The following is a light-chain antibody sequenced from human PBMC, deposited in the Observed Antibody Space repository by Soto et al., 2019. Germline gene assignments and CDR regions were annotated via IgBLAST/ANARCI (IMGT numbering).Light chain of an antibody. V-gene: IGKV1-39*01. J-gene: IGKJ2*01. Sequence: DIQMTQSPSSLSASVGDRVTITCRASQSISSYLNWYQQKPGQAPKLLIYAASSWHSGVPSRFSGSGSGTDFTLTISSLQPEDFATYYCQQSYSTLNTVGQGTKLEIK. CDR2: AAS. CDR1: QSISSY. CDR3: QQSYSTLNT.